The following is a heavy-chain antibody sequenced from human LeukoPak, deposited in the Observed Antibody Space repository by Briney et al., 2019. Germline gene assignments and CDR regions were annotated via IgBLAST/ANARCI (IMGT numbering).Heavy chain of an antibody. CDR1: GGSISTYY. D-gene: IGHD5-18*01. CDR2: VYYSGST. V-gene: IGHV4-59*08. Sequence: SETLSLTCTVSGGSISTYYWSWIRQPPGKGLEWIGYVYYSGSTNYNPSLMSRVTISVDTSKNQFSLKLSSVTAADTAVYYCARRGYSYGYDEYYFDYWGQGTLVTVSS. J-gene: IGHJ4*02. CDR3: ARRGYSYGYDEYYFDY.